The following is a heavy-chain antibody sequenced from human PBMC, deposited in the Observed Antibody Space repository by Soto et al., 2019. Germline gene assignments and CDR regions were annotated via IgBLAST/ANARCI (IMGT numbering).Heavy chain of an antibody. CDR1: GFTFSSYG. V-gene: IGHV3-33*01. D-gene: IGHD3-10*01. Sequence: GGSLRLSCAASGFTFSSYGMHWVRQAPGKGLEWVAVIWYDGSNKYYADSVKGRFTISRDNSKNTLYLQMNSLRAEDTAVYYCARDTYYYGSGSYYPGGGADYWGQGTLVTV. CDR3: ARDTYYYGSGSYYPGGGADY. J-gene: IGHJ4*02. CDR2: IWYDGSNK.